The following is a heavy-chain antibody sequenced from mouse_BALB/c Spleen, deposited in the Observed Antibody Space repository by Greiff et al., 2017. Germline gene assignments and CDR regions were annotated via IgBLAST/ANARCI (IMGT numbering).Heavy chain of an antibody. Sequence: QVQLKESGPSLVQPSQSLSITCTVSGFSLTSYGVHWVRQSPGKGLEWLGVIWRGGSTDYNAAFMSRLSITKDNSKSQVFFKMNSLQADDTAIYYCAKGGYRYDDDYFDYWGQGTTLTVSS. CDR1: GFSLTSYG. D-gene: IGHD2-14*01. J-gene: IGHJ2*01. CDR3: AKGGYRYDDDYFDY. CDR2: IWRGGST. V-gene: IGHV2-5-1*01.